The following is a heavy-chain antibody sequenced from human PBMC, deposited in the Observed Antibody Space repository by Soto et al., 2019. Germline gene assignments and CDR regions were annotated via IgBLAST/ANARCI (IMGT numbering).Heavy chain of an antibody. D-gene: IGHD2-8*01. CDR3: ARRLTETVSARVY. J-gene: IGHJ4*02. Sequence: QVQLVESGGGVVQTGASLRLSCSASGFTFTSFAIPWVRQAPGKGLEWVAVISENGVNKYSAESVRGRFVISEDNSKNTVELEMNSLIPEDTAVYFCARRLTETVSARVYWGQGTLVSVSS. V-gene: IGHV3-30*09. CDR1: GFTFTSFA. CDR2: ISENGVNK.